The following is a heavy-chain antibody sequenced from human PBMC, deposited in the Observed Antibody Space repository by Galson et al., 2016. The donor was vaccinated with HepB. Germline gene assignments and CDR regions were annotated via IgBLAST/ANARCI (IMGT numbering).Heavy chain of an antibody. CDR3: ARDRGYYSHFDS. J-gene: IGHJ4*02. D-gene: IGHD1-26*01. CDR1: GYSFTNYY. Sequence: SVKVSCKASGYSFTNYYIHWLRRAPGEGLEWVGTINPSGGSTGYAQKFQGRVTMTRDTSTSIVYMDLTSLRSEDTAVYYCARDRGYYSHFDSWGQGTLVTVSS. V-gene: IGHV1-46*01. CDR2: INPSGGST.